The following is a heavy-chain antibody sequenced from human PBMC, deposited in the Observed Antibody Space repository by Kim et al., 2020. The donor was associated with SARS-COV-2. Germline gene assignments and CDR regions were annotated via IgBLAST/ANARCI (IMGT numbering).Heavy chain of an antibody. V-gene: IGHV3-30*18. CDR1: GFTFSSYG. D-gene: IGHD1-26*01. CDR2: ISYDGSNK. CDR3: AKPWGGGSTRGAFDI. J-gene: IGHJ3*02. Sequence: GGSLRLSCAASGFTFSSYGMHWVRQAPGKGLEWVAVISYDGSNKYYADSVKGRFTISRDNSKNTLYLQMNSLRAEDTAVYYCAKPWGGGSTRGAFDIWGQGTMVTVSS.